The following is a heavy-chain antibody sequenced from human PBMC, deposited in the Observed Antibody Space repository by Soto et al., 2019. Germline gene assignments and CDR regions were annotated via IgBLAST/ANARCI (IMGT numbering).Heavy chain of an antibody. J-gene: IGHJ6*02. CDR2: IYYSGST. Sequence: SETLSLTCTVSGGSISSYYWSWIRQPPGKGLEWIGYIYYSGSTNYNPSLKSRVTISVDTSKNQFSLKLSSVTAADTAVYYCARDRGITMVRGVPRYYYYGMDVWGQGTTVTVS. CDR1: GGSISSYY. D-gene: IGHD3-10*01. V-gene: IGHV4-59*01. CDR3: ARDRGITMVRGVPRYYYYGMDV.